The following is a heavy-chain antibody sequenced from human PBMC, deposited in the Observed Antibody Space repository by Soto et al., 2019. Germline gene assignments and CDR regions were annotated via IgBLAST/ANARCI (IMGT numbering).Heavy chain of an antibody. D-gene: IGHD3-10*01. Sequence: SETLSLTCTVSGGSISSYYWSWIRQPPGKGLEWIGYIYYSGSTNYNPSLKSRVTISVDTSKNQFSLKLSSVTAADTAVYYCARHKPDPEGMGAFDIWGQGTMVTVSS. CDR1: GGSISSYY. V-gene: IGHV4-59*08. CDR3: ARHKPDPEGMGAFDI. J-gene: IGHJ3*02. CDR2: IYYSGST.